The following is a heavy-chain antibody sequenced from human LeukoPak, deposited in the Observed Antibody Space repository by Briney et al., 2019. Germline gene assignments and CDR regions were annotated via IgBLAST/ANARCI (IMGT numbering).Heavy chain of an antibody. CDR3: ARHSDYDILTGPNDY. V-gene: IGHV3-66*04. J-gene: IGHJ4*02. CDR2: IFTAGST. CDR1: GFTVSSNY. D-gene: IGHD3-9*01. Sequence: GGSLRLSCAASGFTVSSNYMSWVRQAPGKGLEWVSVIFTAGSTFYADSVKGRFNISRDNSKNTLYLQMNSLRAEDTAVYYCARHSDYDILTGPNDYWGQGTLVTVSS.